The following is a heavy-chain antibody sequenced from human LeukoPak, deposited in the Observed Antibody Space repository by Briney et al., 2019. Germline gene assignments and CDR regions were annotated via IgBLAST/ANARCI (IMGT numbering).Heavy chain of an antibody. Sequence: SVKVSCKASGYTFTSYDINWVRQATGQGLEWMGWMNPNSGNTGYAQKFQGRVTITRNTSISTAYMELSSLRSEDTAVYYCARGGFDYDFWSGYHDYWGQGTLVTVSS. D-gene: IGHD3-3*01. J-gene: IGHJ4*02. CDR3: ARGGFDYDFWSGYHDY. CDR2: MNPNSGNT. V-gene: IGHV1-8*01. CDR1: GYTFTSYD.